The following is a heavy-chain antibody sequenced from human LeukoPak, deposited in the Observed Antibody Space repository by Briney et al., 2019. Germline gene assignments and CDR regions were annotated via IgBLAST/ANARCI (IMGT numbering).Heavy chain of an antibody. Sequence: GASVKVSCKASGYTFTGYYMHWVRQAPGQGLEWMGWINPNSGGTNYAQKFQGRVTMTRDTSISTAYMELSRLRSDDTAVYYCARGSRYCSSTSCYSQGYWFDPWGQGTLVTVSS. D-gene: IGHD2-2*02. CDR1: GYTFTGYY. CDR3: ARGSRYCSSTSCYSQGYWFDP. J-gene: IGHJ5*02. CDR2: INPNSGGT. V-gene: IGHV1-2*02.